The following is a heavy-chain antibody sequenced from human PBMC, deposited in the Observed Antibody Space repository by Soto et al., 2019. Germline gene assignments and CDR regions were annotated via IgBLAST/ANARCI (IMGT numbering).Heavy chain of an antibody. CDR3: ARLLGQWLVRGIRAPIDY. V-gene: IGHV5-51*03. J-gene: IGHJ4*02. D-gene: IGHD6-19*01. CDR1: GYSFTSYW. Sequence: EVQLVQSGAEVKKPGESLKISCKGSGYSFTSYWIGWVRQMPGKGLEWMGIIYPGDSDTRYSPSFQGQVTISADKSISTAYLQWSSLKASDTAMYYCARLLGQWLVRGIRAPIDYWGQGTLVTVSS. CDR2: IYPGDSDT.